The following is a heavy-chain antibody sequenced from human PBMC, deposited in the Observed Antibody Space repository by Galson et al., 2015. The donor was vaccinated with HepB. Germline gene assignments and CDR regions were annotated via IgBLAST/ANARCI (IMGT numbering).Heavy chain of an antibody. CDR1: GFTFSSYG. D-gene: IGHD2-15*01. CDR3: AKEEIGYCSGGSCYSVYFDY. CDR2: ISYDGSNK. V-gene: IGHV3-30*18. J-gene: IGHJ4*02. Sequence: SLRLSCAASGFTFSSYGMHWVRQAPGKGLEWVAVISYDGSNKYYADSVKGRFTISRDNSKNTLYLQMNSLRAEDTAVYYCAKEEIGYCSGGSCYSVYFDYWGQGALVTVSS.